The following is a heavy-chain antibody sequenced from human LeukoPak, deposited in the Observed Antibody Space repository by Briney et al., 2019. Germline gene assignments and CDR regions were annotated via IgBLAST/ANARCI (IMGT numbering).Heavy chain of an antibody. CDR1: GGTFSSYA. V-gene: IGHV1-69*04. J-gene: IGHJ5*01. D-gene: IGHD2-21*02. CDR2: IIPILGIA. CDR3: AVLPDGAYCGGDCFYLDS. Sequence: RAASVKVSCKASGGTFSSYAISWVRQAPGQGLEWMGRIIPILGIANYAQKFQGRLTITADKSTGTGYMELSSLRSEDSAVYYCAVLPDGAYCGGDCFYLDSWGQGTLVAVSS.